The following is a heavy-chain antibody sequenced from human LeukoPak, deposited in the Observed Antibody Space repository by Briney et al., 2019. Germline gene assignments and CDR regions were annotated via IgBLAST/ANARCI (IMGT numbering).Heavy chain of an antibody. V-gene: IGHV3-74*01. D-gene: IGHD3-22*01. CDR3: ALGDTSGYYYFQH. CDR2: INTDGSIT. J-gene: IGHJ1*01. CDR1: GFTFSDYW. Sequence: GGSLRLSCAASGFTFSDYWIHWVRQAPGKGLVWVSRINTDGSITNYADSVKGRFSISRDNAKNTLYLQMSSLRAEDTAVYYCALGDTSGYYYFQHWGQGTLVTVSS.